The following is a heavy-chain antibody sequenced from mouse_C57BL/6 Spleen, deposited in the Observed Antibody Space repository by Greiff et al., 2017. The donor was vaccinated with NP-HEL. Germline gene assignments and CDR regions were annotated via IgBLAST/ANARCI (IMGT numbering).Heavy chain of an antibody. V-gene: IGHV14-4*01. CDR1: GFNIKDDY. D-gene: IGHD3-2*02. J-gene: IGHJ3*01. CDR3: TTGDSSGPFAY. CDR2: IDPENGDT. Sequence: EVQLHQSGAELVRPGASVKLSCTASGFNIKDDYMHWVKQRPEQGLEWIGWIDPENGDTEYASKFQGKATITADTSSNTAYLQLSSLTSEDTAVYYCTTGDSSGPFAYWGQGTLVTVSA.